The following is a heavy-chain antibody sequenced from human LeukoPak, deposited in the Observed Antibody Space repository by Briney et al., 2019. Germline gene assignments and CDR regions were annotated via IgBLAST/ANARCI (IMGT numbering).Heavy chain of an antibody. D-gene: IGHD3-22*01. J-gene: IGHJ4*02. Sequence: GESLKISCKGSGYSFTSYWIGWVRQMPGKGLEWMGIIYPGDSDTRYSPSFQGQVTISADKSISTAYLQWSSLKASDTAMYYCASQTAWTYYYDSGGYYYFDYWGQGTLVTVSS. CDR2: IYPGDSDT. CDR3: ASQTAWTYYYDSGGYYYFDY. V-gene: IGHV5-51*01. CDR1: GYSFTSYW.